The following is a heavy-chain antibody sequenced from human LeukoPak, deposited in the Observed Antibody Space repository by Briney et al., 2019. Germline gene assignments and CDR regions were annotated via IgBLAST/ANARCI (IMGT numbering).Heavy chain of an antibody. D-gene: IGHD5-18*01. Sequence: ASVNVSCKASGYTFTSYDINWVRQAPGQGLEWMGWMNPNSGNTGYAQKFQGRVTMTRNASISTAYMELSSLRSGDAAVYYCARAVGDTAMVNDDFDIWGQGTMVTVSS. CDR1: GYTFTSYD. CDR2: MNPNSGNT. V-gene: IGHV1-8*01. J-gene: IGHJ3*02. CDR3: ARAVGDTAMVNDDFDI.